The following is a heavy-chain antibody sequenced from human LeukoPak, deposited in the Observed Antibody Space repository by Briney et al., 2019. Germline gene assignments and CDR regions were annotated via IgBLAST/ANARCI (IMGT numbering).Heavy chain of an antibody. Sequence: ASVKVSCKASGGTFSSYAISWVRQAPGQGLEWIGRIIPIFGTANYAQKFRGRVTITTDESTSTAYMELSSLRSEDTAVYYCARDLYYYDSSGYSPYYFDYWGQGTLVTVSS. J-gene: IGHJ4*02. D-gene: IGHD3-22*01. CDR1: GGTFSSYA. CDR2: IIPIFGTA. CDR3: ARDLYYYDSSGYSPYYFDY. V-gene: IGHV1-69*05.